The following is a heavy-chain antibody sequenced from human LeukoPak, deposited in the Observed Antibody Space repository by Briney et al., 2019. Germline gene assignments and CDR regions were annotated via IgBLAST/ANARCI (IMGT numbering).Heavy chain of an antibody. J-gene: IGHJ5*02. Sequence: GGSLRLSCAASGFTFSSYAVNWVRQAPGKGLEWVSGIRSSGDDAYYADSVKGRFTISRDNSKKTLYLQMNSLRAEDTAVYYCAKDRVAIFGVVTTHWFDPWGQGALVTVSS. CDR3: AKDRVAIFGVVTTHWFDP. CDR1: GFTFSSYA. CDR2: IRSSGDDA. D-gene: IGHD3-3*01. V-gene: IGHV3-23*01.